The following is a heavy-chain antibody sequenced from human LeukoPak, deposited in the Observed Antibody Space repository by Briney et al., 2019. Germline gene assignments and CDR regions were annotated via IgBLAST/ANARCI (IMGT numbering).Heavy chain of an antibody. D-gene: IGHD1-14*01. Sequence: GGSLRLSCAASGFTLNSYLMRWVRQAPGRGLEWVANIKKDGSEENYLDSVKGRFTVSRDNAKNSLYLQMNSLRGEDTAVYYCARRNPNRNALDLWGQGTIVTISS. CDR1: GFTLNSYL. V-gene: IGHV3-7*01. CDR2: IKKDGSEE. CDR3: ARRNPNRNALDL. J-gene: IGHJ3*01.